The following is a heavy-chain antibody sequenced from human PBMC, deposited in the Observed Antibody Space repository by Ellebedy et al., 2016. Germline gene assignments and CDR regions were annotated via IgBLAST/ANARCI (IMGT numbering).Heavy chain of an antibody. Sequence: GGSLRLSCAASGFTFSSYAMHWVRQAPGKGLEWVAVIWYDGSNKYYADSVKGRFTISRDNSKNTLYLQMNSLRAEDTAVYYCARDLFVDTATPLGYWGQGTLVTVSS. CDR1: GFTFSSYA. CDR3: ARDLFVDTATPLGY. CDR2: IWYDGSNK. D-gene: IGHD5-18*01. J-gene: IGHJ4*02. V-gene: IGHV3-33*08.